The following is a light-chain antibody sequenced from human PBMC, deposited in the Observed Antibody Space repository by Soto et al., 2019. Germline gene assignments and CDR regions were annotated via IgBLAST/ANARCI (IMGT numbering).Light chain of an antibody. Sequence: DIQFTQSPSFLSASVRDRVTISCRASHGISTYLAWYQQKPGKAPKLMIYEASTLQSGVPSRFSGSGSGTEFTLTISGLLPEDFATYHCQQLNTLPFTFGQGTRLEIK. CDR1: HGISTY. J-gene: IGKJ5*01. CDR2: EAS. CDR3: QQLNTLPFT. V-gene: IGKV1-9*01.